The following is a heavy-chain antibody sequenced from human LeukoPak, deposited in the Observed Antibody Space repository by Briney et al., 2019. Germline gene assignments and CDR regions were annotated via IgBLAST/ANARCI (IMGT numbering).Heavy chain of an antibody. J-gene: IGHJ4*02. CDR2: INPSGGST. D-gene: IGHD1-1*01. V-gene: IGHV1-46*01. Sequence: ASVKVSCKASGYTFTSYYMHWVRQAPGQGLEWMGIINPSGGSTSYAQKFQGRVTMTRNISISTAYMELSSLRSEDTAVYYCARWGPDWNDYWGQGTLVTVSS. CDR3: ARWGPDWNDY. CDR1: GYTFTSYY.